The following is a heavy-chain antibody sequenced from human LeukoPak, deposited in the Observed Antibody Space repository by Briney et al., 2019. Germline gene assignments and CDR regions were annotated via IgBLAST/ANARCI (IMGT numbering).Heavy chain of an antibody. CDR2: IIPIFGTA. D-gene: IGHD6-13*01. CDR3: ARESRGSSSALGY. V-gene: IGHV1-69*06. CDR1: GGTFSSYA. Sequence: GASVKVSCKASGGTFSSYAISWVRQAPGQGLEWMGGIIPIFGTANYAQKFQGRVTITADKSTSTAYMELSSLRSEDTAVYYCARESRGSSSALGYWGQGTLVTVSS. J-gene: IGHJ4*02.